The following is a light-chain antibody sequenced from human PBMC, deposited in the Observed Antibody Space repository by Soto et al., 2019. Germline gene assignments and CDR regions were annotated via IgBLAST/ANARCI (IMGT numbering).Light chain of an antibody. Sequence: DIVMTQSPDSLAVSLGERATINCKSSQSVIYSSDNQNYLAWYQQKPGQPPKLLIYWASTRESGVPDRISGSGSGTDFTLTISSLQAEDVAVYYCQQYYSTPKTFGQGTKLEIK. J-gene: IGKJ2*01. CDR3: QQYYSTPKT. CDR2: WAS. V-gene: IGKV4-1*01. CDR1: QSVIYSSDNQNY.